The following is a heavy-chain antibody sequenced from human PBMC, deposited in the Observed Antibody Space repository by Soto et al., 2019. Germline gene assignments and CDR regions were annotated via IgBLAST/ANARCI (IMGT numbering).Heavy chain of an antibody. Sequence: QVQLQESGPGLVKPSETLSLTCTVSGGSISSYYWSWIRQAPGKGLEWIGYIYNRGSTNYNPSLKGVVTVSVDPSKNQSSLNLRSVTAADTAVYYCARDRPSYGTTPYYYGMEVWGQGTTVTVSS. J-gene: IGHJ6*02. V-gene: IGHV4-59*01. CDR2: IYNRGST. D-gene: IGHD4-17*01. CDR3: ARDRPSYGTTPYYYGMEV. CDR1: GGSISSYY.